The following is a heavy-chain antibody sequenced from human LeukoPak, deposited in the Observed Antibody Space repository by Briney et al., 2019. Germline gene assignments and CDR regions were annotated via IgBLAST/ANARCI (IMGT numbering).Heavy chain of an antibody. V-gene: IGHV5-51*01. J-gene: IGHJ5*02. CDR2: IYPGDSET. CDR1: GYRFTRYW. D-gene: IGHD3-22*01. Sequence: RGESLKISCKGSGYRFTRYWIGWVRQMPGKGLEWMGIIYPGDSETRYSPSFQGQVTISVDKSISTAYLQWSSLKASETAMYYCARLVSSTMIETVWAWFDPGGQGTLVTVSS. CDR3: ARLVSSTMIETVWAWFDP.